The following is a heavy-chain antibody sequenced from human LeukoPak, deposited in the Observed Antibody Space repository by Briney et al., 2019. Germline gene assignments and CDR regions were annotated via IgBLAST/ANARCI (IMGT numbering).Heavy chain of an antibody. CDR3: AKVSEDIVVVPAAMAGIAVAGRDDAFDI. Sequence: PGGSLRLSCVASGITFSSYSMNWVRQAPGKGLEWVSYISSFSGTINYADSVKGRFTISRDNSKNTLYLQMNSLRAEDTAVYYCAKVSEDIVVVPAAMAGIAVAGRDDAFDIWGQGTMVTVSS. V-gene: IGHV3-48*01. D-gene: IGHD2-2*01. CDR1: GITFSSYS. J-gene: IGHJ3*02. CDR2: ISSFSGTI.